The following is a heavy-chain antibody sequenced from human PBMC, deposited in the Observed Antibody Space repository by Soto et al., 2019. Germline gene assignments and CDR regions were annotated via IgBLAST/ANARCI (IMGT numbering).Heavy chain of an antibody. Sequence: PGGSLRLSCAASGFTFSSYAMHWVRQAPGKGLEWVAVISYDGSSKYYADSVKGRFTISRDDSKKTLYLQMNSLRAEDTAMYYCARDLSQDWPRRNWFDPWGQGTLVTVSS. V-gene: IGHV3-30-3*01. CDR1: GFTFSSYA. D-gene: IGHD2-21*01. CDR3: ARDLSQDWPRRNWFDP. CDR2: ISYDGSSK. J-gene: IGHJ5*02.